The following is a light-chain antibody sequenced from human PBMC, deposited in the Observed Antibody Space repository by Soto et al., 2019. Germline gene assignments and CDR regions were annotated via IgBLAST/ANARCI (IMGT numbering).Light chain of an antibody. J-gene: IGKJ1*01. CDR3: QQYNNWPPWT. CDR2: GAS. Sequence: EIVMTQSPVTLSVSPGESVTLSCKASQSVSNNLAWYQQKPGQAPRLLIYGASTRATGVPARFSGSGSGTEFTLTIRSLQSEDFAVYYCQQYNNWPPWTFGQGTKVEIK. CDR1: QSVSNN. V-gene: IGKV3-15*01.